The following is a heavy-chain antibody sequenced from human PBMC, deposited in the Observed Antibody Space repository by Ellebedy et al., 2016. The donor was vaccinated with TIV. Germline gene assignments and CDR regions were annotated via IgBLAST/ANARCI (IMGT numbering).Heavy chain of an antibody. J-gene: IGHJ4*02. Sequence: GESLKISCKGSGYSFTSYWISWVRQMPGKGLEWMARIDPSDSYTNYSPSFQGHVTISADQSISTAYLQWSSLKASDTAIYYCARQEVAAAGIGFDYWGQGTLVTVSS. CDR2: IDPSDSYT. V-gene: IGHV5-10-1*01. CDR1: GYSFTSYW. CDR3: ARQEVAAAGIGFDY. D-gene: IGHD6-13*01.